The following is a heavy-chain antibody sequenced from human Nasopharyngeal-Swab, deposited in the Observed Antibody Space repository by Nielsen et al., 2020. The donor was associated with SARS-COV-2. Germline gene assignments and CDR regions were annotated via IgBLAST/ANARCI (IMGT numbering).Heavy chain of an antibody. CDR1: GFTFRSYG. CDR2: IWYDGSNK. CDR3: ARSMVRGVKGPFDP. J-gene: IGHJ5*02. V-gene: IGHV3-33*01. Sequence: GESLKISRAASGFTFRSYGMHWVRQAPGKGLEWVAVIWYDGSNKYYADSVKGRFTISRDNSKNTLYLQMNSLRAEDTAVYYCARSMVRGVKGPFDPWGQGTLVTVSP. D-gene: IGHD3-10*01.